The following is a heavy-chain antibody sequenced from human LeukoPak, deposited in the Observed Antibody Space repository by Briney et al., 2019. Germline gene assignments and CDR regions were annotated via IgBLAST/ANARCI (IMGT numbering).Heavy chain of an antibody. CDR3: AREIYGFLEWLPGYYYYYGMDV. D-gene: IGHD3-3*01. V-gene: IGHV1-2*04. J-gene: IGHJ6*02. CDR1: GYTFTGYY. CDR2: INPNSGGT. Sequence: GASVKVSCKASGYTFTGYYMHWVRQAPGQGLEWMGWINPNSGGTNYAQKFQGWVTMTRDTSISTAYMELSRLRSDDTAVYYCAREIYGFLEWLPGYYYYYGMDVWGQGTTVTVSS.